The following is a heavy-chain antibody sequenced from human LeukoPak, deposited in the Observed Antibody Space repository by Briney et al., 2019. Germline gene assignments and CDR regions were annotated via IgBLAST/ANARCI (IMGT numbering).Heavy chain of an antibody. V-gene: IGHV3-23*01. CDR2: ISAGGGST. J-gene: IGHJ4*02. D-gene: IGHD2-15*01. CDR1: GFTFSKYT. CDR3: ASGDPCSGGICYGLGY. Sequence: PPGGSLRLSCVASGFTFSKYTLSWVRQAPGKGLEWVSTISAGGGSTYYADSVEGRFTVSRDNSKNTLYLQMSSLRAEDTAVYYCASGDPCSGGICYGLGYWGQGTLVTVSS.